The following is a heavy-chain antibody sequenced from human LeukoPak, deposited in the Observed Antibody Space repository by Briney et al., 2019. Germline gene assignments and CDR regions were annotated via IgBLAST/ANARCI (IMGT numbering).Heavy chain of an antibody. CDR1: GGSISSGGYS. D-gene: IGHD3-22*01. CDR2: IYHSGST. CDR3: AREEHYYDSSGFPEAFDI. V-gene: IGHV4-30-2*01. J-gene: IGHJ3*02. Sequence: PSETLSLTCAVSGGSISSGGYSWSWIRQPPGKGLEWIGYIYHSGSTYYNPSLKSRVTISVDRSKNQFSLKLSSVTAADTAVYYCAREEHYYDSSGFPEAFDIWGQGTMVTVSS.